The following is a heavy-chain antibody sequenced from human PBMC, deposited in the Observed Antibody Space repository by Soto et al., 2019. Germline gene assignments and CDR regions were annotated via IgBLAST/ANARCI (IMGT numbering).Heavy chain of an antibody. CDR3: ARRVGMATIRWSFDL. CDR2: RSTIFGTA. CDR1: GGAFSRYA. Sequence: QVQLVQSGAEVKKPVSSVKVSCRASGGAFSRYAISWVRQAPGQGLEWMGGRSTIFGTANYAQKFQGRVTITADEATRTADMELSSLRSEYTAVYDCARRVGMATIRWSFDLWGRGTLVTVSS. D-gene: IGHD5-12*01. J-gene: IGHJ2*01. V-gene: IGHV1-69*01.